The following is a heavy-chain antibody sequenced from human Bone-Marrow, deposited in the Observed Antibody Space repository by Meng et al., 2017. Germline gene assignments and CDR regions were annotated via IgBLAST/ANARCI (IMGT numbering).Heavy chain of an antibody. J-gene: IGHJ4*02. Sequence: EVKLVGAGGGLIQPGVSLRLVCAASGLTVSSNSMSWVRQAPGKGLEWVSLIYGGGSTYHADSVKGRFTISREISKNTLLLQMNSLRAEDTAVYYCARISWNALDYWGQGTLVTVSS. CDR3: ARISWNALDY. CDR1: GLTVSSNS. V-gene: IGHV3-53*01. CDR2: IYGGGST. D-gene: IGHD1-1*01.